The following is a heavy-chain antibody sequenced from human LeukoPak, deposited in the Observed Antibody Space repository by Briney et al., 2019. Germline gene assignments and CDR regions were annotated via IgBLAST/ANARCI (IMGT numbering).Heavy chain of an antibody. CDR2: ISGSGGST. V-gene: IGHV3-23*01. CDR1: GFTFSSYS. CDR3: AKVASNTIFGVVTKTKGWFDS. D-gene: IGHD3-3*01. J-gene: IGHJ5*01. Sequence: PGGSLRLSRAASGFTFSSYSMNWVRQAPGKGLEWVSGISGSGGSTYYADSVKGRFTISRDNSKNTLYVQMNSLRAEDTAVYYCAKVASNTIFGVVTKTKGWFDSWGQGTLVTVSS.